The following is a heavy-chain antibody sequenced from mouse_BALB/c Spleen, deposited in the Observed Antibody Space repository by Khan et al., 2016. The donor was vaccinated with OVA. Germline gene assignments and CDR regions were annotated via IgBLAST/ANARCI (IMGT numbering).Heavy chain of an antibody. Sequence: ESGAELVKPGASVRLSCKASGYSFTSYYLYWVKQRPGQGLEWIGDINPSNGGTNFNEKFKIKATLTVDKSSSTAYMQLSSLTSEDSAVYYCTRSVYGTFAYWGRGTLVTVSA. CDR3: TRSVYGTFAY. J-gene: IGHJ3*01. CDR1: GYSFTSYY. V-gene: IGHV1S81*02. D-gene: IGHD2-1*01. CDR2: INPSNGGT.